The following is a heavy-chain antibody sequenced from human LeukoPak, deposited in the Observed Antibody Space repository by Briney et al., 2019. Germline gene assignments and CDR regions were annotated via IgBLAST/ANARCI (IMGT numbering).Heavy chain of an antibody. CDR2: ISSSSSYI. D-gene: IGHD4-17*01. CDR1: GFTFSSYS. V-gene: IGHV3-21*01. CDR3: ARVWVGDYDAGYFDY. Sequence: PGGSLRLSCAASGFTFSSYSMNWVRQAPGKGLEWVSSISSSSSYIYYADSVKGRFTISRDNAKNSLYLQMNSLRAEDTAVYYCARVWVGDYDAGYFDYWGQGTLVTVSS. J-gene: IGHJ4*02.